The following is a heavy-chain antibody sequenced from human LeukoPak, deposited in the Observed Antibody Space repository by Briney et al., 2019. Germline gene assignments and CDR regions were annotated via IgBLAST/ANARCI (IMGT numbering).Heavy chain of an antibody. CDR1: GGSISSGGYY. Sequence: SETLSLTCTVSGGSISSGGYYWSWIRQHPGKGLEWIAYIYYSGSTNYNPSLKSRVTISVDTSKNQFSLKLSSVTAADTAVYCCARHMAPPAYGMDVWGQGTTVTVSS. V-gene: IGHV4-61*08. CDR2: IYYSGST. CDR3: ARHMAPPAYGMDV. J-gene: IGHJ6*02. D-gene: IGHD2-21*01.